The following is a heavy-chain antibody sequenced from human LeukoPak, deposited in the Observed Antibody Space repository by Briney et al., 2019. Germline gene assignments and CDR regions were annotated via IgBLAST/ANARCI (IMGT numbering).Heavy chain of an antibody. CDR1: GFTFSSFE. CDR2: ISSNDGTT. Sequence: GGSLRLSCAASGFTFSSFEMNWVRQAPGKGLEWVSYISSNDGTTYYADSVKGRFTISRDNSKNTLYLQMNSLRAEDTAVYYCAKGVGATPFDYWGQGTLVTVSS. D-gene: IGHD1-26*01. V-gene: IGHV3-48*03. CDR3: AKGVGATPFDY. J-gene: IGHJ4*02.